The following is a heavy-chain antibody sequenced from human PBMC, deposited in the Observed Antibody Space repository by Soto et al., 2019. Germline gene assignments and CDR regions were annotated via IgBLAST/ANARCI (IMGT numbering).Heavy chain of an antibody. Sequence: SETLSLTCTVSGGSISSYYWSWIRQPPGKGLEWIGYIYYSGSTNYNPSLKSRVTISVDTSKNQFSLKLSSVTAADTAVYYCATAGLYDSSGYYQGWCDPWGQGTLVTVSS. J-gene: IGHJ5*02. CDR2: IYYSGST. CDR3: ATAGLYDSSGYYQGWCDP. V-gene: IGHV4-59*01. CDR1: GGSISSYY. D-gene: IGHD3-22*01.